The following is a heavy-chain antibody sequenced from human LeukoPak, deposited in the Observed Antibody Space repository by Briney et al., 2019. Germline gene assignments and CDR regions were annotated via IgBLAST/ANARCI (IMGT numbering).Heavy chain of an antibody. V-gene: IGHV3-30*18. J-gene: IGHJ4*02. D-gene: IGHD3-10*01. CDR3: AKSYYYHSGSFDY. CDR2: FSSDGRST. Sequence: PGGSLRLSCAASGFTFSTFNMHWVRQAPGKGLEWVAVFSSDGRSTFYAENVQGRFTLSRGNSKNTLSLQMNSLRAEDTAVYYCAKSYYYHSGSFDYWGQGTLVTVSS. CDR1: GFTFSTFN.